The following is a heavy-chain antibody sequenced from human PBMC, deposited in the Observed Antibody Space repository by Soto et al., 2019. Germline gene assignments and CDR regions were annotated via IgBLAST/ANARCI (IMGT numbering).Heavy chain of an antibody. CDR1: GGSISSGGYS. Sequence: PSETLSLTCAVSGGSISSGGYSWSWIRQPPGKGLEWIGYIYYSGSTNYNPSLKSRVTISVDTSKNQFPLKLSSVTAADTAVYYCARRYSSSFDYWGQGTLVTVSS. CDR3: ARRYSSSFDY. V-gene: IGHV4-61*08. CDR2: IYYSGST. J-gene: IGHJ4*02. D-gene: IGHD6-13*01.